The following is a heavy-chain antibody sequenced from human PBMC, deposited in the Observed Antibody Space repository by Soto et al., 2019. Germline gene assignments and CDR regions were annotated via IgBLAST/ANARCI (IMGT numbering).Heavy chain of an antibody. V-gene: IGHV4-39*01. J-gene: IGHJ6*02. CDR3: ASQASPYYYYGMDV. Sequence: QLQLQESGPGLVKPSETLSLTCTVSGGSISSSSYYWGWIRQPPGKGLEWIGSIYFSGSTYYNPSHKSRVTISVDTSKTQFSLKLSSVTAADTAVYYCASQASPYYYYGMDVWGQGTTVTVSS. CDR1: GGSISSSSYY. CDR2: IYFSGST.